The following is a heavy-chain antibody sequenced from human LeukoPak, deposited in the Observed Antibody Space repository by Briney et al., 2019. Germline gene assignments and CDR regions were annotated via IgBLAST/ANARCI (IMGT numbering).Heavy chain of an antibody. CDR2: IYSGGST. J-gene: IGHJ4*02. V-gene: IGHV3-66*01. D-gene: IGHD6-19*01. CDR1: GFTVSSNY. CDR3: ARKGGSGWYGNYFDY. Sequence: GGSLRLSCAASGFTVSSNYMSWVRQAPGKGLEWVSVIYSGGSTYYADSVKGRFTISRDNSKNTLYLQMTSLRADDTAVYYCARKGGSGWYGNYFDYWGQGTLVTVSS.